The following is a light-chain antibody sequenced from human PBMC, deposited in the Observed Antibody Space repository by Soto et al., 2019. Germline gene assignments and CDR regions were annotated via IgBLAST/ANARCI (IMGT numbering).Light chain of an antibody. V-gene: IGKV1-39*01. J-gene: IGKJ1*01. CDR3: QQSDTIRCR. Sequence: MTMYPGSRATPVGSRATINCRPSQSISTYLNWYQHKPGKAHKLLIYEASSLQSVVPSRFGGSGSGTDFTLTISSLQPEDFATYCCQQSDTIRCRFGQGTEVEIK. CDR1: QSISTY. CDR2: EAS.